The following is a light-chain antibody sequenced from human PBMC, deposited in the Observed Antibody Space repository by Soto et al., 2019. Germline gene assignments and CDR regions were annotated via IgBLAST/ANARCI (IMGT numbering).Light chain of an antibody. Sequence: QSVLTQPPSASGSPGQSVTISCTGTSSDVGGYNYVSWYQQHPGKAPKLVIYEVTKRPSGVPDRFSGSKSGNTASLTVSGLQAKDEADYYCSSFTGASTIFGTGTKLTVL. CDR2: EVT. CDR3: SSFTGASTI. J-gene: IGLJ1*01. V-gene: IGLV2-8*01. CDR1: SSDVGGYNY.